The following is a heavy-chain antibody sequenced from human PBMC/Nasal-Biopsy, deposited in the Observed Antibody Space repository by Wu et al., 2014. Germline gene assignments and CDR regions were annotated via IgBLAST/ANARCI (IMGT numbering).Heavy chain of an antibody. CDR3: ARDDGDLWSGYYIH. Sequence: RLSCAASGFAFDSYAMHWVRQAPGKGLEWISGISWNGGVVAYADSVRGRFTISRDNAKNSVYLQMNSLRAEDTAVYFCARDDGDLWSGYYIHWGQGSLVSVSS. CDR1: GFAFDSYA. V-gene: IGHV3-9*01. J-gene: IGHJ4*02. CDR2: ISWNGGVV. D-gene: IGHD3-3*01.